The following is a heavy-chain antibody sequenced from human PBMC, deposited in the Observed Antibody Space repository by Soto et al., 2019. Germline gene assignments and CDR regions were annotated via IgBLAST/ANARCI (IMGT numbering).Heavy chain of an antibody. J-gene: IGHJ4*02. V-gene: IGHV1-69*13. Sequence: SVKVSCKASGGTFSTYAISWVRQAPGQGLEWMGGIIPIFGTANYAQKFQGRVTITADESTSTAYMELSSLRSEDTAVYYCARARQKGGNLFDYWGQGTLVTVSS. CDR1: GGTFSTYA. D-gene: IGHD2-15*01. CDR2: IIPIFGTA. CDR3: ARARQKGGNLFDY.